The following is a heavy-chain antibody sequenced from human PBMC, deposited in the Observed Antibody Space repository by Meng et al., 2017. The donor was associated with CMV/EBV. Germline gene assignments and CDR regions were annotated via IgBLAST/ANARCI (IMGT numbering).Heavy chain of an antibody. CDR1: GFTFSGSA. CDR2: IRSKANSYAT. D-gene: IGHD2-2*01. Sequence: GGSLRLSCAASGFTFSGSAMHWVRQASGKGLGWVGRIRSKANSYATAYAASVKGRFTISRDDSKNTAYLQMNSLKTEDTAVYYCTRLAPVDCSSTSCYSPIGYYYGMDVWGQGTTVTVSS. CDR3: TRLAPVDCSSTSCYSPIGYYYGMDV. J-gene: IGHJ6*02. V-gene: IGHV3-73*01.